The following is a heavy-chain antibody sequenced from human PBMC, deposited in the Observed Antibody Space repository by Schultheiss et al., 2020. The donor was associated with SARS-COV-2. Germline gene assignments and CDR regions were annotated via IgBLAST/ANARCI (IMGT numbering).Heavy chain of an antibody. CDR2: IYYSGST. J-gene: IGHJ6*02. CDR3: AKSGGEDYGDYFLSYYYYYGMDV. V-gene: IGHV4-59*08. CDR1: GGSISSYY. Sequence: SETLSLTCTVSGGSISSYYWSWIRQPPGKGLEWIGYIYYSGSTNYNPSLKSRVTISVDTSKNQFSLKLSSVTAADTAVYYCAKSGGEDYGDYFLSYYYYYGMDVWGQGTTVTVSS. D-gene: IGHD4-17*01.